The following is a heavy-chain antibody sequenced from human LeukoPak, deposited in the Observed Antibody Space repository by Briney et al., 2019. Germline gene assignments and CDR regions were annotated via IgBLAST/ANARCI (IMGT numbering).Heavy chain of an antibody. D-gene: IGHD2-21*01. Sequence: SETLSLTCTVSGGSISSSSYYWGWIRQPPGKGLEWIGSIYYSGSTYYNPSLKSRVTISVDTSKNQFSLKLSSVTAADTAVYYCAREPRFPGYYMDVWGKGTTVTVSS. V-gene: IGHV4-39*07. J-gene: IGHJ6*03. CDR1: GGSISSSSYY. CDR3: AREPRFPGYYMDV. CDR2: IYYSGST.